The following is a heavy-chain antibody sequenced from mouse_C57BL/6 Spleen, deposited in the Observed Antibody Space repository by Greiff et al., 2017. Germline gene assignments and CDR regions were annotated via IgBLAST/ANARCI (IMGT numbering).Heavy chain of an antibody. CDR3: ARYGYDLYYFDY. CDR2: IYWDDDK. D-gene: IGHD2-2*01. CDR1: GFSLSTYGMG. V-gene: IGHV8-12*01. Sequence: QVTLKVCGPGILQSSQTLSLTCSFSGFSLSTYGMGVSWIRQPSGKGLEWLAHIYWDDDKCYNPSLKSRLTISKDTSRNQVFLKITSVDTADTATYYCARYGYDLYYFDYWGQGTTLTVSS. J-gene: IGHJ2*01.